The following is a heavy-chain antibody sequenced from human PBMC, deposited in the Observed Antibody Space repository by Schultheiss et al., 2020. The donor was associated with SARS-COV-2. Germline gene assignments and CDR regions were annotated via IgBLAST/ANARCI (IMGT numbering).Heavy chain of an antibody. CDR1: GYTFTSYA. Sequence: ASVKVSCKASGYTFTSYAMHWVRQAPGQRLEWMGWINAGNGNTKYSQKFQGRVTITRDTSASTAYMELSSLRSEDTAVYYCARGSVAAAGAENSSRPPVDYWGQGTLVTVSS. V-gene: IGHV1-3*01. CDR2: INAGNGNT. D-gene: IGHD6-13*01. J-gene: IGHJ4*02. CDR3: ARGSVAAAGAENSSRPPVDY.